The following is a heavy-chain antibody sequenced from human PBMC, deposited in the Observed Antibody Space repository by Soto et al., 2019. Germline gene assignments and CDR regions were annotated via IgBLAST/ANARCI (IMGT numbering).Heavy chain of an antibody. CDR3: ARDVSSDTTGFRGYDL. CDR2: FIPIFVSA. D-gene: IGHD3-10*01. Sequence: QLHLVQSGAEVKKAGSSVKVSCKASGGTFSSYAITWVRQAPGKGLEWMGVFIPIFVSAHYAPKFQGRITITADESTSTAYMELSGLTSEDTAIYYCARDVSSDTTGFRGYDLWGQGTQVTVSS. J-gene: IGHJ4*02. CDR1: GGTFSSYA. V-gene: IGHV1-69*01.